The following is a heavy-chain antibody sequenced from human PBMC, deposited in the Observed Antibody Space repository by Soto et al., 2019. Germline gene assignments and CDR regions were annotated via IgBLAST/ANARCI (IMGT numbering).Heavy chain of an antibody. CDR3: AVDNYYDSSGYQDYYYGMDV. Sequence: GASVKVSCKASGGTFSSYAISWVRQAPGQGLEWMGGIIPIFGTANYAQKFQGRVTITADESTSTAYMELSSLRSEDTAVYYCAVDNYYDSSGYQDYYYGMDVWGQGTTVTVSS. CDR1: GGTFSSYA. V-gene: IGHV1-69*13. D-gene: IGHD3-22*01. CDR2: IIPIFGTA. J-gene: IGHJ6*02.